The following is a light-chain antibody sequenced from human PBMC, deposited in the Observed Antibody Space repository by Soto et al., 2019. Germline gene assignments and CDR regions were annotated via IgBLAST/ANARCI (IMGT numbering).Light chain of an antibody. CDR1: QSISSW. CDR2: KAS. Sequence: DIQMTQSPSTLSASVGDRVTITCRASQSISSWLAWYQQKPGKAPKLLIYKASSLESGVPSRFRGSGSGTEFTRTIRSLQPDYFATYYCQQMGTFGQGTKVEIK. J-gene: IGKJ1*01. V-gene: IGKV1-5*03. CDR3: QQMGT.